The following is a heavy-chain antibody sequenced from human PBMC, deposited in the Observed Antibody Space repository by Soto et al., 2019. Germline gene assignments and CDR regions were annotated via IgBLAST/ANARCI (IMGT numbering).Heavy chain of an antibody. CDR3: ARGGQRITIFGVVISWFDP. D-gene: IGHD3-3*01. V-gene: IGHV4-34*01. Sequence: SETLSLTCAVYGGSFSGYYWSWIRQPPGKGLEWIGEINHSGSTNYNPSLKSRVTISVDTSKNQFSLKLSSVTAADTAVYYCARGGQRITIFGVVISWFDPWGQGTLVTVSS. J-gene: IGHJ5*02. CDR2: INHSGST. CDR1: GGSFSGYY.